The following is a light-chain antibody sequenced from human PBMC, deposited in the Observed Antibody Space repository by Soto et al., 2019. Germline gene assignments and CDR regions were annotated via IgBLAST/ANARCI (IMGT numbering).Light chain of an antibody. CDR1: QSVLYSSNNRNY. V-gene: IGKV4-1*01. CDR2: RTS. Sequence: DIVMTQSPDSLAVSLGERATINCKSSQSVLYSSNNRNYLAWFQQKPGQAHELLIYRTSTRESGVPDRFSGRRSGTDFTLTISSLQAEDGAGYYCQQYYSTPLTFGGGTKVEIK. CDR3: QQYYSTPLT. J-gene: IGKJ4*01.